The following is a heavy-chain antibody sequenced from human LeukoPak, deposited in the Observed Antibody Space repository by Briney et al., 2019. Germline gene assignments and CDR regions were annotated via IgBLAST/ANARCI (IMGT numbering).Heavy chain of an antibody. CDR2: IYTSGST. D-gene: IGHD6-19*01. CDR3: ARDLDSSGWCNFDY. J-gene: IGHJ4*02. Sequence: SETLSLTCTVSGGSISSYYWSWIRQPAGKGLEWIGRIYTSGSTNYNPSLKSRVTMPVDTSKSQFSLKLRSVTAADTAVYYCARDLDSSGWCNFDYWGQGTLVTVSS. CDR1: GGSISSYY. V-gene: IGHV4-4*07.